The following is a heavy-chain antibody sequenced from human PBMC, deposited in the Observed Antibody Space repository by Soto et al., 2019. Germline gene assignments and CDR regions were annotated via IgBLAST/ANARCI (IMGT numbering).Heavy chain of an antibody. CDR3: ARSYYYGSGSYYFDY. CDR2: IYYGGST. CDR1: GDSISTDH. V-gene: IGHV4-59*01. D-gene: IGHD3-10*01. J-gene: IGHJ4*02. Sequence: SETLSLTCTVSGDSISTDHWSWIRQSPGKGLEWIGFIYYGGSTNYNPSLKSRVTISVDTPKNQFSLKLSSVTAADTAVYYCARSYYYGSGSYYFDYWGQGTLVTVSS.